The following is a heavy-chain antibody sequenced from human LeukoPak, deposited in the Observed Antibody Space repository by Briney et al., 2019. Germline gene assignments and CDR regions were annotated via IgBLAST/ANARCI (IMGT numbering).Heavy chain of an antibody. Sequence: SETLSLTCAVYGGSFSGYCWSWIRQPPGKGLEWIGEINHSGSTNYNPSLKSRVTISVDTSKNQFALKLSSVTAADTAVYYCARESPIVVITRRTSFDPWGQGTLVTVSS. V-gene: IGHV4-34*01. J-gene: IGHJ5*02. CDR2: INHSGST. D-gene: IGHD3-22*01. CDR1: GGSFSGYC. CDR3: ARESPIVVITRRTSFDP.